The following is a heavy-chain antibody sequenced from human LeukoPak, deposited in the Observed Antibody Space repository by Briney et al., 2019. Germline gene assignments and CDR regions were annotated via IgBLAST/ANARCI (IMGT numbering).Heavy chain of an antibody. D-gene: IGHD2-2*01. CDR2: IKPDGSEQ. V-gene: IGHV3-7*04. CDR1: GFTFSGHW. J-gene: IGHJ3*02. CDR3: ARDNNAAFDI. Sequence: PGGSLRLSCAASGFTFSGHWMSWVRQAPGKGLDWVANIKPDGSEQYYVDSVRGRFTVSRDNAKNSLYLQMNSLSAEDTAVYYCARDNNAAFDIWGLGTMVTVSS.